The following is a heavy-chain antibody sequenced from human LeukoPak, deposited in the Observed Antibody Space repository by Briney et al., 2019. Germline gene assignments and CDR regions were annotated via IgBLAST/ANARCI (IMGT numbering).Heavy chain of an antibody. J-gene: IGHJ4*02. D-gene: IGHD1-7*01. CDR3: ARDPPEDEWNSLDS. Sequence: SETLALTCTVSGASISSYPWSWIRQAPGKGLEWIGFIHYSGLTVYSPSLQSRVSMSVDTSRNQFSLDLSSVTAADTALYYCARDPPEDEWNSLDSWGQGILVTVPS. V-gene: IGHV4-59*01. CDR2: IHYSGLT. CDR1: GASISSYP.